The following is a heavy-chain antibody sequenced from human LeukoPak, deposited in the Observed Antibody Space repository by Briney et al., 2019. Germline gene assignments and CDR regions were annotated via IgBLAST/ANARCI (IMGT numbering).Heavy chain of an antibody. V-gene: IGHV3-64D*06. CDR3: VKGERGYDILTGYYTLDY. D-gene: IGHD3-9*01. CDR2: ISSNGGGT. Sequence: GGSLRLSCSASGFTFSSYAMHWVRQAPGKGLEYVSAISSNGGGTYYADSVKGRFTISRDNSKNTLYLQMSSLRAEDTAVYYCVKGERGYDILTGYYTLDYWGQGTLVTVSS. J-gene: IGHJ4*02. CDR1: GFTFSSYA.